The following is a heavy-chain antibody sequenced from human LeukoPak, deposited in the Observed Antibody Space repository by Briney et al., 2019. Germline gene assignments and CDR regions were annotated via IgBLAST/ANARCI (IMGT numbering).Heavy chain of an antibody. V-gene: IGHV4-39*01. D-gene: IGHD1-14*01. CDR2: IYYSGST. Sequence: KSSETLSLTCTVSGGSISSSSYYWGWIRQPPGKGLEWIGSIYYSGSTYYNPSLKSRVTISVDTSKNQFSLKLSSVTAADTAVYYCASWVGWPDHFDYWGQGTLVTVSS. CDR3: ASWVGWPDHFDY. CDR1: GGSISSSSYY. J-gene: IGHJ4*02.